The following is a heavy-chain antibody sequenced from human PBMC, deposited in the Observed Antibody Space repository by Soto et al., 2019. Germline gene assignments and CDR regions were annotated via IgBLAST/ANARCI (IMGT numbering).Heavy chain of an antibody. CDR3: ARDGDSSGWTFFDY. CDR1: GYTYTSYA. Sequence: ASVKVSCKASGYTYTSYAMHWVRQAPGQRLEWMGWINAGNGNTKYSQKFQGRVTITRDTSASTAYMELSSLRSEDTAVYYCARDGDSSGWTFFDYWGQGXLVTVYS. D-gene: IGHD6-19*01. CDR2: INAGNGNT. V-gene: IGHV1-3*01. J-gene: IGHJ4*02.